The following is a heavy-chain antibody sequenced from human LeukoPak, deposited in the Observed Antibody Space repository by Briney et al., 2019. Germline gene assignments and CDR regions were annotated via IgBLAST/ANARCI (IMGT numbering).Heavy chain of an antibody. Sequence: KPSETLSLTCAVYGGSFSGYYWSWIRQPPGKGLEWIGEINHSGSTNYNPSLKSRVTISVDTSKNQFSLKLSSVTAADTAVYYCARGTTGTPYYYYYYMDVWGKGTTLTVSS. CDR3: ARGTTGTPYYYYYYMDV. V-gene: IGHV4-34*01. CDR1: GGSFSGYY. J-gene: IGHJ6*03. CDR2: INHSGST. D-gene: IGHD1-1*01.